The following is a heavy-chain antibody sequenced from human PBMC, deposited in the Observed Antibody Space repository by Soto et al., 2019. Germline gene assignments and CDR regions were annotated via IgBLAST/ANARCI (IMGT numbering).Heavy chain of an antibody. CDR3: ARDLKWGHEQLVEGYYYYGMDV. CDR1: GFTFSSYS. V-gene: IGHV3-21*04. Sequence: GGSLRLSCAASGFTFSSYSMNWVRQAPGKGLEWVSSISSSSSYIYYADSVKGRFTISRDNAKNQFSLKLSSVTAADTAVYYCARDLKWGHEQLVEGYYYYGMDVWGQGTTVTVSS. CDR2: ISSSSSYI. J-gene: IGHJ6*02. D-gene: IGHD6-13*01.